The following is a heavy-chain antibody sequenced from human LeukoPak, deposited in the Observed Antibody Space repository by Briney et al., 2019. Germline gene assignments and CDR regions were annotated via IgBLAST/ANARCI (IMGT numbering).Heavy chain of an antibody. V-gene: IGHV1-69*05. CDR2: IIPIFGTA. J-gene: IGHJ3*02. Sequence: SVKVSCKAPGGTFSSYAISWVRQAPGQGLEWMGGIIPIFGTANYAQKFQGRVTITTDESTSTAYMELSSLRSEDTAVYYCAREENDAFDIWGQGTMVTVSS. CDR3: AREENDAFDI. CDR1: GGTFSSYA.